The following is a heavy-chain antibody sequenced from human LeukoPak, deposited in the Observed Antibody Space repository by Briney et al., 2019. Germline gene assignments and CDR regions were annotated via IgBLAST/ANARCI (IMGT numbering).Heavy chain of an antibody. J-gene: IGHJ4*02. D-gene: IGHD3-22*01. CDR1: GGSFSGYY. V-gene: IGHV4-34*01. CDR3: ARAYTGGSSGYYYMRAGDYFDY. CDR2: INHSGST. Sequence: PSETLSLTCAVYGGSFSGYYWSWIRQPPGKGLEWIGEINHSGSTYYNPSLKSRVTISVDRSKNQFSLKLSSVTAADTAVYYCARAYTGGSSGYYYMRAGDYFDYWGQGTLVTVSS.